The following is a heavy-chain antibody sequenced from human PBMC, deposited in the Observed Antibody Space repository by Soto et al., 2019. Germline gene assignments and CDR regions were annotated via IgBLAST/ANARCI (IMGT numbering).Heavy chain of an antibody. J-gene: IGHJ2*01. CDR3: AHSLANYCSGSYYYWYFDL. CDR2: IYWDDDK. V-gene: IGHV2-5*02. Sequence: QITLKESGPPLVKPTQTLTLTCTFSGFSLSTSGVGVGWIRQPPGKALEWLALIYWDDDKRSSPSLKTRLTITKDTSKNQVVLTMTNMDPVDTATYYCAHSLANYCSGSYYYWYFDLWGRGTLVTVSS. D-gene: IGHD3-10*01. CDR1: GFSLSTSGVG.